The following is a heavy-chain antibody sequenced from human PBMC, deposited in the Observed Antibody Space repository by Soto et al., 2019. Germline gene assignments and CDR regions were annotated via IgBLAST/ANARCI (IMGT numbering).Heavy chain of an antibody. J-gene: IGHJ4*02. CDR1: GFTFSDHY. V-gene: IGHV3-72*01. CDR2: TGNKANSYTT. Sequence: GSLRLSCAASGFTFSDHYMDWVRQAPGKGLEWVGRTGNKANSYTTQYAASVKGRFTISRDDSKNSLYLQMNSLKIEDTAVYYCASDWSESYHGIGYWGQGTLVTVSS. CDR3: ASDWSESYHGIGY. D-gene: IGHD1-26*01.